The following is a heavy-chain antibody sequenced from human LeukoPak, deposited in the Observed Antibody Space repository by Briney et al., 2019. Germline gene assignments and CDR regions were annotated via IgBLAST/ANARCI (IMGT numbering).Heavy chain of an antibody. V-gene: IGHV4-34*01. CDR3: ARVKSDYGMDV. CDR2: INHSGST. CDR1: GGSFSGYY. J-gene: IGHJ6*02. Sequence: SETLSLTCAVHGGSFSGYYWSWIRQPPGKGLEWIGEINHSGSTNYNPSLKSRVTISVDRSKNQFSLKLSSVTAADTAVYYCARVKSDYGMDVWGQGTTVTVSS.